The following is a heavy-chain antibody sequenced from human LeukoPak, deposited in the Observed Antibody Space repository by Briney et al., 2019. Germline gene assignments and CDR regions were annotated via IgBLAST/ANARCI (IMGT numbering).Heavy chain of an antibody. CDR3: ARAGIAAAGTEGGNWFDP. CDR1: GGGISSYY. CDR2: IYYSGST. Sequence: SETLSLTCTVSGGGISSYYWSWIRQPPGKGLEWSGDIYYSGSTNYNPSLKSRVTISVDTSKNQFSLKLSSVTAADTAVYYCARAGIAAAGTEGGNWFDPWGQGTLVTVSS. V-gene: IGHV4-59*01. J-gene: IGHJ5*02. D-gene: IGHD6-13*01.